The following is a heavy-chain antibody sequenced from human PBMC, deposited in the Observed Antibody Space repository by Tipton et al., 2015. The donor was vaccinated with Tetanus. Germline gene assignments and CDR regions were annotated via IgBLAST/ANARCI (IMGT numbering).Heavy chain of an antibody. J-gene: IGHJ5*02. CDR1: GGSISRFY. D-gene: IGHD2-15*01. Sequence: TLSLTCTISGGSISRFYWGWIRQPPGKALEWIGHAYYSGSANYNPSLKSRITISVGTSSEQFSLRLTSVTAADTAMYYCARLRRGCSGGGCYSSFDPWGQGSLVIVSS. CDR3: ARLRRGCSGGGCYSSFDP. V-gene: IGHV4-59*01. CDR2: AYYSGSA.